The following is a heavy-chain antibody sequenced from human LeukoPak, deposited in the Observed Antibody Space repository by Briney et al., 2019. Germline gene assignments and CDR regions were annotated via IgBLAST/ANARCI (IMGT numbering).Heavy chain of an antibody. D-gene: IGHD6-6*01. V-gene: IGHV3-15*01. Sequence: PGGSLRLSCAASGFTFSNAWMSWVRQAPGKGLEWVGRIKSKTDGGTTDYAAPVKGRFTISRDDSKNTLYLQMNSLKTEDTAVYYCTTGLIRAARLEIGYWGQGTLVTVSS. CDR1: GFTFSNAW. CDR2: IKSKTDGGTT. CDR3: TTGLIRAARLEIGY. J-gene: IGHJ4*02.